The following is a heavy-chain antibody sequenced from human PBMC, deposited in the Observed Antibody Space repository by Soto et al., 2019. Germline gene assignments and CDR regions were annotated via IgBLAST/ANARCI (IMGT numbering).Heavy chain of an antibody. J-gene: IGHJ4*02. CDR3: ALLSVGGNSGVDY. D-gene: IGHD2-21*02. CDR1: GGSISSYY. Sequence: SETLSLTCTVAGGSISSYYWSWIRQPPGKGLEWIGYIYYSGSTSYNPSLKSRVTISVDTSKNQFSLKLSSVTAADTAVYYFALLSVGGNSGVDYWGQGTLVTVSS. V-gene: IGHV4-59*01. CDR2: IYYSGST.